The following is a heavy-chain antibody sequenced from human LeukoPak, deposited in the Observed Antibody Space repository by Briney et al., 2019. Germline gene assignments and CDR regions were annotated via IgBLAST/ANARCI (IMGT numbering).Heavy chain of an antibody. CDR1: GFTFDDYA. CDR3: AKGSIAVAGIGWFDP. D-gene: IGHD6-19*01. CDR2: ISWNSGSI. Sequence: GRSLRLSCAASGFTFDDYAMHWVRQAPGKGLEWVSGISWNSGSIGYADSVKGRFTISRDNAKNSLYLQMNGLRAEDTALYYCAKGSIAVAGIGWFDPWGQGTLVTVSS. V-gene: IGHV3-9*01. J-gene: IGHJ5*02.